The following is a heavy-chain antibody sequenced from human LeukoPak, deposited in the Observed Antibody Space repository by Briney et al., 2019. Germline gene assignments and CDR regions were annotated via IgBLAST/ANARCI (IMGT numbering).Heavy chain of an antibody. CDR1: GGSISSYY. Sequence: PSETLSLTCTVSGGSISSYYWCWIRQPPGKGLEWIGYIYYSGSTNYNPSLKSRVTISVDTSKNQFSLKLSSVTAADTAVYYCARGISLNVHSSGWDPFDYWGQGTLVTVSS. D-gene: IGHD6-19*01. V-gene: IGHV4-59*01. CDR2: IYYSGST. J-gene: IGHJ4*02. CDR3: ARGISLNVHSSGWDPFDY.